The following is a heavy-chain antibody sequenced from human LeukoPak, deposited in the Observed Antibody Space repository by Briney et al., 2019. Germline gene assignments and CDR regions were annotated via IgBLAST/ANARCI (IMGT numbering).Heavy chain of an antibody. CDR1: GFTFSSYG. CDR2: ISYDGSKK. CDR3: ARDLQTGLAFDA. Sequence: GGSLRLSCAASGFTFSSYGMHWVRQAPGKGLEWVAIISYDGSKKYYGDSVKGRFTISRDNAANSLFLQMNSLRVEDTAVYYCARDLQTGLAFDAWGQGTVVAVSS. V-gene: IGHV3-33*05. D-gene: IGHD7-27*01. J-gene: IGHJ3*01.